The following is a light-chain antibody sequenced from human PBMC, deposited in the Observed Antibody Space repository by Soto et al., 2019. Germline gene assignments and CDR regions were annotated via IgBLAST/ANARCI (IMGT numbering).Light chain of an antibody. CDR2: GAS. Sequence: EIIMTQSPATLSVSPGDRATLSCRASQFMSSKYLSWYQQKPGQAPRLLIYGASTRATGIPDRFSGSVSETDGTITISSLKQEDGAVYYCQQAYNLTWTFGHGTKVDIK. J-gene: IGKJ1*01. CDR1: QFMSSKY. CDR3: QQAYNLTWT. V-gene: IGKV3D-7*01.